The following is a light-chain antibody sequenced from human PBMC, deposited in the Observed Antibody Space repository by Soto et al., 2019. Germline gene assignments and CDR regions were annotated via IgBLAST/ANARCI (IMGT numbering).Light chain of an antibody. J-gene: IGLJ1*01. CDR2: EVR. Sequence: QSALTQPPSASGSPGQSVTISCAGSSSDVGAYNYVSWYQQHPGKAPKLIIYEVRNRPAGVPDRFSGSKSGNTASLTVSGLQGEDEADYYCSSYAGSNNFVFGTGTKVTV. CDR1: SSDVGAYNY. CDR3: SSYAGSNNFV. V-gene: IGLV2-8*01.